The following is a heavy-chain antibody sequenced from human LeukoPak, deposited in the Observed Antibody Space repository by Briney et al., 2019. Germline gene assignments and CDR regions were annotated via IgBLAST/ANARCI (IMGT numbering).Heavy chain of an antibody. CDR2: TTGSGGST. CDR1: GFIFTNYA. CDR3: ARAKGADYGASPASY. D-gene: IGHD4-17*01. Sequence: GGSLRLSCATSGFIFTNYAMYGVRQAPGKGLEWVSATTGSGGSTFYADSVKGRFTIPNNNSKNTLHLQMDTLRAEDTAVYYCARAKGADYGASPASYWGQGSLVAVSS. J-gene: IGHJ4*02. V-gene: IGHV3-23*01.